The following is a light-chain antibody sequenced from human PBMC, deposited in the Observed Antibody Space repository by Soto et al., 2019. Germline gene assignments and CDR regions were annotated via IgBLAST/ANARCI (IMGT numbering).Light chain of an antibody. V-gene: IGKV3-11*01. CDR2: DES. Sequence: EIVLTQSPATLSLSPGERATLSCRASQSVSRYLAWYQHKPGQAPRLVIYDESNRATGIPARFSGSGSGTDFTLTISSLEPEDFAVYYCQQRSSWPLTFGGGTKVEIK. J-gene: IGKJ4*01. CDR1: QSVSRY. CDR3: QQRSSWPLT.